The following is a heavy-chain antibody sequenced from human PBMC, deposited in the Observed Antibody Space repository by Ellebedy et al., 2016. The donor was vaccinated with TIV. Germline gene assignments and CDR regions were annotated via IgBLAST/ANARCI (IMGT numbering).Heavy chain of an antibody. CDR1: GGSISSSY. V-gene: IGHV4-59*01. CDR3: ASAPTYCSSTSCHILGWFDP. D-gene: IGHD2-2*02. CDR2: IYYSGRT. Sequence: MPSETLSLTCTVSGGSISSSYWSWIRQPPGKGMEWIGYIYYSGRTNYNPSLKSRVTISVDTSKNQFSLKLSSVTAADPAVYYCASAPTYCSSTSCHILGWFDPWGQGTLVTVSS. J-gene: IGHJ5*02.